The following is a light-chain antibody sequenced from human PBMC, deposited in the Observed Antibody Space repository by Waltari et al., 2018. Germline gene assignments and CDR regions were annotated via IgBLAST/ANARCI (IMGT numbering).Light chain of an antibody. J-gene: IGKJ3*01. CDR1: QSVSSN. CDR2: GAS. V-gene: IGKV3-15*01. CDR3: QQYNIWPPGT. Sequence: QSPATLSVSPGERATLSCRASQSVSSNLAWYQQKPGQAPRLLIYGASTRPTDIPARFSGSGSGTEFTLTISSLQSEDFAVYSCQQYNIWPPGTFGPGTKVDL.